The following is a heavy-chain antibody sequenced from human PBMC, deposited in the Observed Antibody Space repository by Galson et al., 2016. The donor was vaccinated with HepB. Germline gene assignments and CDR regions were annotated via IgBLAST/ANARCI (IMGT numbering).Heavy chain of an antibody. Sequence: SLRLSCAASGFTFDDNGMGWVRQVPGKGLEWVSGINWSGDTTGYADSVKGRFTISRDNAKNSLYLQMYSLRAEDTAFYHCARGGASRGQWLDNWFDPWGQGTLVTVSS. CDR1: GFTFDDNG. D-gene: IGHD6-19*01. J-gene: IGHJ5*02. V-gene: IGHV3-20*01. CDR3: ARGGASRGQWLDNWFDP. CDR2: INWSGDTT.